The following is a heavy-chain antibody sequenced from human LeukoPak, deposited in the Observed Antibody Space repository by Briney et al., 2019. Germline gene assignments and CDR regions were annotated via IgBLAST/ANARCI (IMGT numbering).Heavy chain of an antibody. D-gene: IGHD5-18*01. J-gene: IGHJ4*02. CDR3: ARGAPYSYGYYY. CDR1: GGSFSGYY. CDR2: INHSGST. Sequence: SETLSLTCAVYGGSFSGYYWSWIRQPPGKGLEWIGEINHSGSTNYNPSLKSRVTISVDTSKNQFSLKLSSVTAADTAVYYCARGAPYSYGYYYWGQGTLVTVSS. V-gene: IGHV4-34*01.